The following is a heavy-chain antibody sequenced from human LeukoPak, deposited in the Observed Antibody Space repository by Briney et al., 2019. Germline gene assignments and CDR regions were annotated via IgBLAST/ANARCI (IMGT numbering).Heavy chain of an antibody. CDR2: TFHSGST. CDR1: GGSISSNGYY. CDR3: AREARGTYTIDY. V-gene: IGHV4-39*01. Sequence: SETLSLTCTVSGGSISSNGYYWGWIRQPPGKGLEWIGSTFHSGSTYYNPSLKSRVTISVDTSKNQFSLRLSSVTAEDTAVYFCAREARGTYTIDYWGQGTLVTVSS. J-gene: IGHJ4*02. D-gene: IGHD1-26*01.